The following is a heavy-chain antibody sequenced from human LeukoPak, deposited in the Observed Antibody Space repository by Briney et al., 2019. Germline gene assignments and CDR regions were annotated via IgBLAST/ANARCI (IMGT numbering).Heavy chain of an antibody. Sequence: SETLSLTCAVYGGSFSGYYWSWIRQPPGKGLEWIGEINHSGSTNYNPSLKSRVTISVDTSKNQFSLKLSSVTAADTAVYYCTAYYYDSSGHSSNDYWGQGTLVTVSS. CDR3: TAYYYDSSGHSSNDY. V-gene: IGHV4-34*01. CDR2: INHSGST. D-gene: IGHD3-22*01. CDR1: GGSFSGYY. J-gene: IGHJ4*02.